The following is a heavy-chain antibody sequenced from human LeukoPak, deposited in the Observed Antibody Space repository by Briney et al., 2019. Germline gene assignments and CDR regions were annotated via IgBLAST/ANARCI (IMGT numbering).Heavy chain of an antibody. D-gene: IGHD1-26*01. J-gene: IGHJ6*03. CDR3: ARLNSGSYYNYYYYYMDV. V-gene: IGHV4-61*02. Sequence: SETLSLTCTVSGGSISSGSYYWSWIRQPAGKGLEWIGRIYTSGSTNYNPSLKSRVTISVDTSKNQFSLKLSSVTAANTAVYYCARLNSGSYYNYYYYYMDVRGKGITVTVSS. CDR2: IYTSGST. CDR1: GGSISSGSYY.